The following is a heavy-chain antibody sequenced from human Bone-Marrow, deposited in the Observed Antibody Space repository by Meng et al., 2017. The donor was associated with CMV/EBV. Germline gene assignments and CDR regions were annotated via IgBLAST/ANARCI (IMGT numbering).Heavy chain of an antibody. CDR3: ARGHYGNWFDP. J-gene: IGHJ5*02. V-gene: IGHV4-34*01. Sequence: PATLSLSCAVYGGSFSGYYWSWIRQPPGKGLEWIGEINHSGSTNYNPSLKSRVTISVDTSKNQFSLKLSSVTAADTAVYYCARGHYGNWFDPWGHGTLGTVSS. CDR2: INHSGST. D-gene: IGHD3-10*01. CDR1: GGSFSGYY.